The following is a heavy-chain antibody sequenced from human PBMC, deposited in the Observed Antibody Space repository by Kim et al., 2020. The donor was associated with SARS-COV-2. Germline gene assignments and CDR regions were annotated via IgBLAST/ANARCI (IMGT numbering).Heavy chain of an antibody. CDR2: ISNSGSTI. CDR3: ARGFRSNSFAF. CDR1: GFPFTTYS. Sequence: GGSLRLSCLTSGFPFTTYSMNWVRQAPGGGLEWIAFISNSGSTIYYADSVRGRFTISRDTAKNSLFLQMTSLRLDDTATYFCARGFRSNSFAFWCRGTLV. V-gene: IGHV3-48*03. J-gene: IGHJ5*01.